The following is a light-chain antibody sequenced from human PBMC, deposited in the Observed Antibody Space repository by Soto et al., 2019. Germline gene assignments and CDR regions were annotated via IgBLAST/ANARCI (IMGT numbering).Light chain of an antibody. Sequence: QSVLTQPASVSGSPGQSITISCTGSSSDVGSYNLVSWYQQHPGKAPKLMVYESGKRPSGVSDRFFGSKSGNTASLTISGLQAEDEADYYCCSFALGTTLVFGGGTKVTVL. CDR3: CSFALGTTLV. J-gene: IGLJ3*02. CDR2: ESG. CDR1: SSDVGSYNL. V-gene: IGLV2-23*01.